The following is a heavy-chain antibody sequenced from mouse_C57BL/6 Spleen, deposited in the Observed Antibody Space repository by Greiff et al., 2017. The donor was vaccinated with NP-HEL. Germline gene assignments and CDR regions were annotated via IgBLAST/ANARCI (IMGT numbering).Heavy chain of an antibody. J-gene: IGHJ2*01. CDR2: IDPETGGT. D-gene: IGHD2-5*01. CDR3: TRTSNSFYFDY. V-gene: IGHV1-15*01. CDR1: GYTFTDYE. Sequence: VQLQQSGAELVRPGASVTLSCKASGYTFTDYEMHWVKQTPVHGLEWIGAIDPETGGTAYNQKFKGKAILTADKSSSTAYMELRSLTSEDSAVYYCTRTSNSFYFDYWGQGTTLTVSS.